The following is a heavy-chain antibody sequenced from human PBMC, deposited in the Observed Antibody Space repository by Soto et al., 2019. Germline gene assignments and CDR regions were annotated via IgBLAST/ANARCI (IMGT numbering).Heavy chain of an antibody. D-gene: IGHD2-15*01. CDR3: GKVLVGATGHTDSDS. Sequence: SETLSLTCTVSGGSIYRSGYYWGWIRQPPGRGLEWIGNTDYNGVTYSNPSLKSRVTISRDTSKNQFSLKLTSVTAADTALYYCGKVLVGATGHTDSDSWGPGTLVTVSS. V-gene: IGHV4-39*01. J-gene: IGHJ4*02. CDR1: GGSIYRSGYY. CDR2: TDYNGVT.